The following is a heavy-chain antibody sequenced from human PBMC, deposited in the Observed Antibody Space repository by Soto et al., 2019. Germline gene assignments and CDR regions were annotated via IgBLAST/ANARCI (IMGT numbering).Heavy chain of an antibody. D-gene: IGHD1-26*01. V-gene: IGHV1-69*06. CDR2: IIPIFGTA. CDR1: GGTFSSYA. CDR3: ASPKPQYSGSYPRFDY. Sequence: SVKVSCKASGGTFSSYAISWVRQAPGQGLEWMGGIIPIFGTANYAQQFQGRVTITADKSTSTAYMELSSLRSEDTAVYYGASPKPQYSGSYPRFDYWGQGTLVTVSS. J-gene: IGHJ4*02.